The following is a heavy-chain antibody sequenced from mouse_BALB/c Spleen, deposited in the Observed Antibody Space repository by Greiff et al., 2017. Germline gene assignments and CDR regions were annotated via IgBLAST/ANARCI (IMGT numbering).Heavy chain of an antibody. D-gene: IGHD2-4*01. J-gene: IGHJ4*01. CDR2: IWAGGST. CDR3: ARDRGGIYYDYDGYAMDY. V-gene: IGHV2-9*02. Sequence: VQLQQSGPGLVAPSQSLSITCTVSGFSLTSYGVHWVRQPPGKGLEWLGVIWAGGSTNYNSALMSRLSISKDNSKSQVFLKMNSLQTDDTAMYYCARDRGGIYYDYDGYAMDYWGQGTSVTVSS. CDR1: GFSLTSYG.